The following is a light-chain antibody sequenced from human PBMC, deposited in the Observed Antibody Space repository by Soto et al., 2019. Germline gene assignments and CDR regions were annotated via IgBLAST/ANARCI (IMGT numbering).Light chain of an antibody. V-gene: IGKV1-39*01. CDR1: QGVSAY. J-gene: IGKJ2*01. Sequence: DIHMTQSPSSLSASVGDSVTITCRASQGVSAYLLWYQQTLGKAPKRLIDAASNLLTAVPSRRSGSGSGTNFTPTISSLQTPDFATYYCRQRYYTPPTFGQGTQLETK. CDR2: AAS. CDR3: RQRYYTPPT.